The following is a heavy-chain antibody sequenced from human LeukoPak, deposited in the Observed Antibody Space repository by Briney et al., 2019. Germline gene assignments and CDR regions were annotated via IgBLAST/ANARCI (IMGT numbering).Heavy chain of an antibody. Sequence: GGSLRLSCAASGFTFSDYYMSWIRQAPGKGLEWVSYISSSSSYTNYADSVKGRFIISRDNAKNSLYLQMNSLRAEDTAVYYCAREFGLGSYGGFDYWGQGTLVTVSS. D-gene: IGHD5-18*01. J-gene: IGHJ4*02. CDR2: ISSSSSYT. CDR3: AREFGLGSYGGFDY. CDR1: GFTFSDYY. V-gene: IGHV3-11*06.